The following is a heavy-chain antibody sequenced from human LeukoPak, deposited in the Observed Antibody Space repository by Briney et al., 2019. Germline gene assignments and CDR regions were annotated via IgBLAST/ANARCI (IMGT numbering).Heavy chain of an antibody. CDR1: GFTFSSYS. Sequence: GGSLRLSCAASGFTFSSYSMNWVRQAPGKGLEWVSAISGSGGSTYYADSVKGRFTISRDNSKNTLYLQMNSLRAEDTAIYYCARDPYSGSYGDSYYYYMDVWGKGTTVTISS. CDR3: ARDPYSGSYGDSYYYYMDV. V-gene: IGHV3-23*01. CDR2: ISGSGGST. D-gene: IGHD1-26*01. J-gene: IGHJ6*03.